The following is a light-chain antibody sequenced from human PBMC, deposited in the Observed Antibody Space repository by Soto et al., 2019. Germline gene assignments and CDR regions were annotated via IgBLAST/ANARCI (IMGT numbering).Light chain of an antibody. CDR2: DAS. CDR1: QGXSKY. Sequence: EIVLTQXPATLSLSPGERATLSCRASQGXSKYXAWYQQKPGQSPRLLIYDASNRATGIXARFSGSGSGTDFTLTISXXXXEDFAVYYCQXRSNWLFGPGTKVDIK. V-gene: IGKV3-11*01. CDR3: QXRSNWL. J-gene: IGKJ3*01.